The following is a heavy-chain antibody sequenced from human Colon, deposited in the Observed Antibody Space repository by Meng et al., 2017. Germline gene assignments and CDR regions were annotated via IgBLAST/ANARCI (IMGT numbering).Heavy chain of an antibody. CDR2: IHHGRGT. Sequence: QGHLQGAGPGLWKASGPLSLPGAVSGYSITYDNWWSWLRQPPGKGLEWIGEIHHGRGTNYNPALRSRVTFSLDKSRNQLSLTLTSVTAADTAVYYCARNGFYSLGYWGPGALVTVFS. V-gene: IGHV4-4*02. D-gene: IGHD3-22*01. CDR3: ARNGFYSLGY. CDR1: GYSITYDNW. J-gene: IGHJ4*02.